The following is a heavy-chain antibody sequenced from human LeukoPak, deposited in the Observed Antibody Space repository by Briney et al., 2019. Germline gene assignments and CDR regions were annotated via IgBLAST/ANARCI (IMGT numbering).Heavy chain of an antibody. Sequence: GSLRLSCAASGFTFSSYSMNRVRQAPGKGLEWVSSISSSSSYIYYADSVKGRFTISRDNAKNSLYLQMNSLRAEDTAVYYCARDRQIVATTNYFDYWGQGTLVTVSS. CDR1: GFTFSSYS. CDR3: ARDRQIVATTNYFDY. D-gene: IGHD5-12*01. V-gene: IGHV3-21*01. CDR2: ISSSSSYI. J-gene: IGHJ4*02.